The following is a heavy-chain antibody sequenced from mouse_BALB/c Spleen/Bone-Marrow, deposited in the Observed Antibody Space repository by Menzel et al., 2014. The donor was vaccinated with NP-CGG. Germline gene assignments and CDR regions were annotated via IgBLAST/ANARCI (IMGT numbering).Heavy chain of an antibody. CDR1: GFTFSSFG. V-gene: IGHV5-17*02. CDR2: INSGSSIT. J-gene: IGHJ1*01. D-gene: IGHD4-1*01. Sequence: EVKLVESGGGLVQPGGSRKLSCAASGFTFSSFGMHWVRQAPEKGLEWVAYINSGSSITYYADTLKGRFTISRDNPKNTLFLQMTSLRSEDTAIYYCTRSRGNWDDFDVWGAGTTVTVSS. CDR3: TRSRGNWDDFDV.